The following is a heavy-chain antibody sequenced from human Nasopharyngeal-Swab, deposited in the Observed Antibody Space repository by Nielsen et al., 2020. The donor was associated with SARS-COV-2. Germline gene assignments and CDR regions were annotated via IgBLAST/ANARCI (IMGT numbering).Heavy chain of an antibody. J-gene: IGHJ3*02. V-gene: IGHV4-34*01. CDR3: ARGYYYDSSGYGQAFDI. Sequence: SETLSLTCTVSGGSISSYYWSWIRQTPGKGLEWIGEINHSENTNYNPSLKSRVTISVDTSKNQFSLKLSSVTAADTAVYYCARGYYYDSSGYGQAFDIWGQGTMVTVSS. D-gene: IGHD3-22*01. CDR2: INHSENT. CDR1: GGSISSYY.